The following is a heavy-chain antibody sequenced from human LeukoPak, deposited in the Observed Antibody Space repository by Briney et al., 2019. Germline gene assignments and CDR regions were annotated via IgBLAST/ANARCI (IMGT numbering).Heavy chain of an antibody. D-gene: IGHD5-24*01. CDR2: ILSDGSKQ. CDR1: GFTFSTYN. V-gene: IGHV3-30*03. J-gene: IGHJ4*02. CDR3: MATPIDH. Sequence: PGRSLRLSCAASGFTFSTYNMHWVRQAPGKGLGWVAVILSDGSKQYYADSVKGRFTIARDNSKNTVYLQMNSLRAEDTAVFYCMATPIDHWGQGSLVTVSS.